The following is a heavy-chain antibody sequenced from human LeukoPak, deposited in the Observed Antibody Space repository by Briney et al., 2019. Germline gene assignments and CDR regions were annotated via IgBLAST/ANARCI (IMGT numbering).Heavy chain of an antibody. D-gene: IGHD6-13*01. V-gene: IGHV3-7*01. CDR3: ARDIVDSSSWYYFDY. J-gene: IGHJ4*02. Sequence: GGSLRLSCAASGFTFSSYWMCWVRQAPGKGLEWVANIKQDGSEKYYVDSVKGRFTISRDNAKNSLYLQMNSLRAEDTAVYYCARDIVDSSSWYYFDYWGQGTLVTVSS. CDR1: GFTFSSYW. CDR2: IKQDGSEK.